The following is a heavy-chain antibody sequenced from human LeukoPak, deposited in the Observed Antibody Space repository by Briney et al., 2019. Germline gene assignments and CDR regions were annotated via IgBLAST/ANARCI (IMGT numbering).Heavy chain of an antibody. V-gene: IGHV3-33*01. CDR2: IWYGGSNK. D-gene: IGHD2-2*01. CDR3: ARDKYCSSTSCYVVRDYYYGMDV. J-gene: IGHJ6*02. Sequence: PGRSLRLSCAASGFTFSSYGMHWVRQAPGKGLEWVAVIWYGGSNKYYADSVKGRFTISRDNSKNTLYLQMNSLRAEDTAVYYCARDKYCSSTSCYVVRDYYYGMDVWGQGTTVTVSS. CDR1: GFTFSSYG.